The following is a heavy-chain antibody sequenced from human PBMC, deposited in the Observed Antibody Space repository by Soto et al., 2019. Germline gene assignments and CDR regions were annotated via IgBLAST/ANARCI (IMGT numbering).Heavy chain of an antibody. J-gene: IGHJ4*02. D-gene: IGHD6-19*01. CDR1: GDSVSSNSAA. V-gene: IGHV6-1*01. CDR3: ARGVAVAGNFDY. Sequence: SQTLSLTCAISGDSVSSNSAAWNSIRQSPSRGLEWLGRTYYRSKWYNDYAVSVKSRITINPDTSKNQFSLQLNSVTPGDTAVYYCARGVAVAGNFDYWGQGTLVTVSS. CDR2: TYYRSKWYN.